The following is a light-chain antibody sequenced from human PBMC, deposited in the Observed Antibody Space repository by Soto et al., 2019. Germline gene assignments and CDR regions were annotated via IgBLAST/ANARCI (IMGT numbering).Light chain of an antibody. CDR2: GAS. V-gene: IGKV3-20*01. Sequence: EIVLTQSPGTLSLSPGERATLSCRASQSVSSSYLAWYQQKPGQASRLLIYGASSRATGIPDRFSGSGSGTDFTLTISRLEPEDFAVYYCRQYGSSPYTFGQGTKLEIK. J-gene: IGKJ2*01. CDR3: RQYGSSPYT. CDR1: QSVSSSY.